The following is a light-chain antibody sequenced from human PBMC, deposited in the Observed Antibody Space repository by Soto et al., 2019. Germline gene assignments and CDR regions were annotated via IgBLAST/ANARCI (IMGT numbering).Light chain of an antibody. Sequence: EIVMTQSPATLPVSPGERATLSCRASQSVSSNLAWYQQNPGQAPRLLIYGASTRATGIPARFSGSGSGTEFTLTISSLQSEDFAVYYCQQYNNWPPWTFGQGTKVDIK. V-gene: IGKV3-15*01. CDR1: QSVSSN. CDR2: GAS. J-gene: IGKJ1*01. CDR3: QQYNNWPPWT.